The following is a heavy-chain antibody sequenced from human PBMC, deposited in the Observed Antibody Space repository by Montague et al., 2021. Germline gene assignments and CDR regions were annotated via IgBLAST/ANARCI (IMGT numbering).Heavy chain of an antibody. CDR2: VSHGGRT. J-gene: IGHJ6*03. CDR1: RSLINSDYY. Sequence: SETLSLTCTVSRSLINSDYYWGWIRQPPGKGLEWMGSVSHGGRTNYTPSPKSRVTISVDTSNNHLSLKLSSVTAADTAMYYCARERDRYYYMDIWGKGTTITVSS. CDR3: ARERDRYYYMDI. V-gene: IGHV4-38-2*02.